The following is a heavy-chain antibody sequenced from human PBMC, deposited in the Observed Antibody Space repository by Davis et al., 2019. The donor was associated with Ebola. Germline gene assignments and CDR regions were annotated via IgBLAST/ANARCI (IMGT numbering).Heavy chain of an antibody. V-gene: IGHV3-53*01. Sequence: GESLKISCVVSGFTVSSNYMSWVRQAPGKGLEWVSVINRGGSTNYADSVKGRFTISRDNSKNTLYLQLSSRSAEDTAMYYCARGETDFDYWGQGTLVTVSS. CDR3: ARGETDFDY. J-gene: IGHJ4*02. CDR2: INRGGST. CDR1: GFTVSSNY.